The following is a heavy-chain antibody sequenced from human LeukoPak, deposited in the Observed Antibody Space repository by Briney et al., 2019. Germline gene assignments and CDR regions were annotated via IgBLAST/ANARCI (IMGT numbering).Heavy chain of an antibody. CDR3: ARGYYDYVWGSYRYTLANWYFDL. Sequence: ASVKVSCKVSGYTFTDYYMHLVQQAPGKGLEWMGLVDPEDGETIYAEKFQGRVTMTEDTSTDTAYMELSSLRSEDTAVYYCARGYYDYVWGSYRYTLANWYFDLWGRGTLVTVSS. V-gene: IGHV1-69-2*01. CDR1: GYTFTDYY. CDR2: VDPEDGET. D-gene: IGHD3-16*02. J-gene: IGHJ2*01.